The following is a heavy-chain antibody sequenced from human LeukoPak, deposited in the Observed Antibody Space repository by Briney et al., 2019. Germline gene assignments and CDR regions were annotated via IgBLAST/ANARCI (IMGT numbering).Heavy chain of an antibody. CDR2: ISNDGNNK. J-gene: IGHJ6*03. CDR1: GFPFSTYG. V-gene: IGHV3-30*18. D-gene: IGHD3-9*01. Sequence: GGSLRLSCAASGFPFSTYGMHWVRQAPGKGLEWVAAISNDGNNKFYADSVKGRFTISRDNSKNTLYLQMNSLRAEDTAVYYCAKAYFDWFLTYYMDVWGKGTTVTISS. CDR3: AKAYFDWFLTYYMDV.